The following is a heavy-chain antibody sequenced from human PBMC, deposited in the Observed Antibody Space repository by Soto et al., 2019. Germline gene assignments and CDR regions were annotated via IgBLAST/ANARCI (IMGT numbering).Heavy chain of an antibody. CDR2: IWHDGTNK. J-gene: IGHJ4*02. V-gene: IGHV3-33*01. CDR3: TRAGVVDVSGALDF. D-gene: IGHD2-8*01. Sequence: QVQLVESGGGVVRPGRSLRLSCAASGFMFSDHTMHWVRQAPGKGLEWVASIWHDGTNKWYGDSVKGRLTISRDNTKKTLYLQMNDRRAEDTAVYYCTRAGVVDVSGALDFWGQGILVTVSS. CDR1: GFMFSDHT.